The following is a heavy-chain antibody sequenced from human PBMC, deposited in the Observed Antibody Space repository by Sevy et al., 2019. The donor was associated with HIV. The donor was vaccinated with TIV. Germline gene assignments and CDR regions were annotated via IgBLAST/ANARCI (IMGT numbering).Heavy chain of an antibody. J-gene: IGHJ3*02. CDR3: ARDRKEYSSGWYGDDAFDI. Sequence: GESLKISCAASGFTFSSYGMHWVRQAPGKGLEWVAVIWYDGSNKYYADSVKGRFTISRDNSKNTLYVQMNSLRAEDTAVYYCARDRKEYSSGWYGDDAFDIWGQGTMVTVSS. CDR2: IWYDGSNK. CDR1: GFTFSSYG. V-gene: IGHV3-33*01. D-gene: IGHD6-19*01.